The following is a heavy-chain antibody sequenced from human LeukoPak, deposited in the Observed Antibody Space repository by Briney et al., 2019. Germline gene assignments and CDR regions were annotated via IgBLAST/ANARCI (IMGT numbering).Heavy chain of an antibody. V-gene: IGHV4-59*01. J-gene: IGHJ4*02. CDR3: ARRYYDSSGEYIYDY. CDR2: IYYSGST. CDR1: GGSISSYY. D-gene: IGHD3-22*01. Sequence: SETLSLTCTVSGGSISSYYWSWIRQPPGKGLEWIGYIYYSGSTNYNPSLKSRVTISVDTSKNQFSLKLSSVTAADTAVYYCARRYYDSSGEYIYDYWGQGTLVTVSS.